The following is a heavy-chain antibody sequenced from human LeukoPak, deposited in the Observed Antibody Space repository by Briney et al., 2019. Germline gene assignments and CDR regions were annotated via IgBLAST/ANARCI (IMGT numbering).Heavy chain of an antibody. CDR2: FDPEDGET. CDR1: GYTLTELS. CDR3: ATDLVSSGWYDGFDY. V-gene: IGHV1-24*01. J-gene: IGHJ4*02. D-gene: IGHD6-19*01. Sequence: ASVKVSCKVSGYTLTELSMHWVRQAPGKGLEWMGGFDPEDGETIYAQKFQGRVTMTEDTSTDTAYMELSSLRSKDTAVYYCATDLVSSGWYDGFDYWGQGTLVTVSS.